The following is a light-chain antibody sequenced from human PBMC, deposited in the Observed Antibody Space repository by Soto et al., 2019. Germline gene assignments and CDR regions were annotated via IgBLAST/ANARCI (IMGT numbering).Light chain of an antibody. CDR1: SSNIGNNNY. CDR2: DNN. V-gene: IGLV1-51*01. Sequence: QSVLTQPPSVSAAPGLKVTISCSGSSSNIGNNNYVSWYQQLPGTAPKLLIYDNNKRPSGIPDRFSGSKSGTSATLGITGLQTGDEADYYCGTWDSSLSGVVFGGGTKLTVL. J-gene: IGLJ2*01. CDR3: GTWDSSLSGVV.